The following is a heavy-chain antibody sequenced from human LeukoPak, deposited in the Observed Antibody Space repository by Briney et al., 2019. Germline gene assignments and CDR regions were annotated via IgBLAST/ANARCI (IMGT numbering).Heavy chain of an antibody. V-gene: IGHV4-38-2*01. CDR1: GYSISSGYY. Sequence: SETLSLTCAVSGYSISSGYYWGWLRQPPGKGLEWIGSIYHSGSTYYNPSLKSRVTISVDTSKNQFSLKLSSVTAADTAVYYCAASERWELLYFDYWGQGTLVTVSS. CDR2: IYHSGST. CDR3: AASERWELLYFDY. J-gene: IGHJ4*02. D-gene: IGHD1-26*01.